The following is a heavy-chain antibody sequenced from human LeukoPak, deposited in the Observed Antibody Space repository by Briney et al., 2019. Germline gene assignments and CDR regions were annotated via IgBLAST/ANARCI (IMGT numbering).Heavy chain of an antibody. V-gene: IGHV3-48*03. CDR1: EFTLTSYE. J-gene: IGHJ3*02. D-gene: IGHD6-6*01. CDR3: ARGPSIAARYDAFDI. CDR2: ISSSGNTI. Sequence: GGSLRLSCAASEFTLTSYELNWVRQAPGKGLEWVSYISSSGNTISYADSVKGRFTISRDNAKNSLYLQVISLRAEDTAVYYCARGPSIAARYDAFDIWGQGTMVTVSS.